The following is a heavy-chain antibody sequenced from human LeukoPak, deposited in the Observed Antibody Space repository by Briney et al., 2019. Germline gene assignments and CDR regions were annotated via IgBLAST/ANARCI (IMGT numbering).Heavy chain of an antibody. D-gene: IGHD5-18*01. Sequence: PSETLSLTCTVSGGSMSSYYWTWIRQPAGKGLEWIGRIYTSGSTNYNPSLKSRVTMSVDTSKNQFSLNLSSVTAADTAVYYCARDLRGYSYGYYYYYMDVWGKGTTVTVSS. CDR2: IYTSGST. CDR1: GGSMSSYY. J-gene: IGHJ6*03. CDR3: ARDLRGYSYGYYYYYMDV. V-gene: IGHV4-4*07.